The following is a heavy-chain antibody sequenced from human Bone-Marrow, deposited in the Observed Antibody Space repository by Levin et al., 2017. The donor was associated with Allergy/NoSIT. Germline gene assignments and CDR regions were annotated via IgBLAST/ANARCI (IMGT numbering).Heavy chain of an antibody. Sequence: ASETLSLTCTVSGGSIGSSDYYWSWIRQTPGKGLEWIGCIYYLGHTYYNRSLKSRVTISMDTSQNQLSLKLRSVTAADTAVYYCARGGMFYHDSSGYPFDYWGQGTQVTVTS. CDR2: IYYLGHT. CDR1: GGSIGSSDYY. D-gene: IGHD3-22*01. CDR3: ARGGMFYHDSSGYPFDY. J-gene: IGHJ4*02. V-gene: IGHV4-30-4*01.